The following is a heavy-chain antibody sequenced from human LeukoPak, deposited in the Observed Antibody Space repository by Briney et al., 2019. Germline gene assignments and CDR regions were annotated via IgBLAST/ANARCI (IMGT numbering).Heavy chain of an antibody. D-gene: IGHD5-12*01. V-gene: IGHV4-34*01. CDR2: INHSGST. CDR3: ARDVGWLDDY. CDR1: GGSFSGYY. J-gene: IGHJ4*02. Sequence: PSETLSLTCAVYGGSFSGYYWSWNRQPPGKGLEWIGEINHSGSTNYNPSLKSRVTISVDTSKNQFSLKLSSVTAADTAVYYCARDVGWLDDYWGQGTLVTVSS.